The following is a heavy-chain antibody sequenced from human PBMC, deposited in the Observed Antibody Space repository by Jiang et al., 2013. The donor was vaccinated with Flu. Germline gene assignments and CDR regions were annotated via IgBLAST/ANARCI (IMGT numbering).Heavy chain of an antibody. Sequence: VQLVESGGGVVQPGRSLRLSCVASGFTFSSYAMHWVRQAPGKGLEWVAVVSHDGRNKYYEDSVKGRFTISRDNSKNTLYLQMDGLRPEDTAVYYCAKDDPGQSGSYYGVSEGYWGQ. D-gene: IGHD1-26*01. CDR2: VSHDGRNK. CDR1: GFTFSSYA. CDR3: AKDDPGQSGSYYGVSEGY. J-gene: IGHJ6*01. V-gene: IGHV3-30*18.